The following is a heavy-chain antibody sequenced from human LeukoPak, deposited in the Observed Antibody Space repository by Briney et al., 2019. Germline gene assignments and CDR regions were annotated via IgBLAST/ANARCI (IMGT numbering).Heavy chain of an antibody. CDR1: GYTFTGYY. J-gene: IGHJ5*02. V-gene: IGHV1-2*02. D-gene: IGHD3-3*01. Sequence: ASVKVSCKASGYTFTGYYMHWVRQAPGQGLEWMGWINPNSGGTNYAQKFQGRVTMTRDTSISTAYMELSRLRSDDTAVYYCARDLIRTIFGVVSWFDPWGQGTLVTVSS. CDR3: ARDLIRTIFGVVSWFDP. CDR2: INPNSGGT.